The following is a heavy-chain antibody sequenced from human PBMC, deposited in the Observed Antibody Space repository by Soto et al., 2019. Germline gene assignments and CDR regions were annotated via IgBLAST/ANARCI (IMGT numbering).Heavy chain of an antibody. CDR1: GFTFSSYW. Sequence: GGSLRLSCAASGFTFSSYWMHWVRQAPGKGLVWVSRINNDGSSTGYADSVKGRFTISRDNAKSTLYLEMSSLRAEDTAVYYCARDPLIGDTDYGLDVWGQGTTVTVSS. CDR3: ARDPLIGDTDYGLDV. J-gene: IGHJ6*02. V-gene: IGHV3-74*01. D-gene: IGHD2-21*01. CDR2: INNDGSST.